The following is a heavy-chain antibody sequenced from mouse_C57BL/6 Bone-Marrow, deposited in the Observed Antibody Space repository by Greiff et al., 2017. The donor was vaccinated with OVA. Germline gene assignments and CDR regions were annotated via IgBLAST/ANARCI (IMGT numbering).Heavy chain of an antibody. V-gene: IGHV1-50*01. J-gene: IGHJ2*01. D-gene: IGHD2-4*01. CDR3: ASVKDYPY. CDR2: IDPSDSYT. Sequence: QVQLQQPGAELVKPGASVKLSCKASGYTFTSYWMQWVKQRPGQGLEWIGEIDPSDSYTNYNQKFKGKATLTVDTSSSTAYMQLSSLTSEDSAVYYCASVKDYPYWGQGTTLTVSS. CDR1: GYTFTSYW.